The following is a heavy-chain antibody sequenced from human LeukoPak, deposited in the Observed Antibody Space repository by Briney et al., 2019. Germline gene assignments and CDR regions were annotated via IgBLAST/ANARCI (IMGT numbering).Heavy chain of an antibody. J-gene: IGHJ4*02. D-gene: IGHD1-26*01. CDR3: ARFSGSNLFAY. V-gene: IGHV3-33*03. Sequence: PGGSLRLSCAASGFTLGSYGMHWVRQAPGKGLEWVAVIWYDGSNKYYVDSVKGRFTISRDNAKNSLYLQMNSLRAEGTAVYYCARFSGSNLFAYWGQGTLVTVSS. CDR2: IWYDGSNK. CDR1: GFTLGSYG.